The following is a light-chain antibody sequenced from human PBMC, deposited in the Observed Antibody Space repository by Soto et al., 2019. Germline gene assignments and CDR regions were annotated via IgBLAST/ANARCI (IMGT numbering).Light chain of an antibody. CDR3: QQYNDWWT. Sequence: EMVMTQSPATLSVSPGERATLSCRASQSVRSNLAWYQRKPGQAPRLLIYGASTSATGIPARFSGSGSGTEFTLTISSLQSEDFAVYYCQQYNDWWTFGQGTQVDIK. CDR2: GAS. CDR1: QSVRSN. V-gene: IGKV3-15*01. J-gene: IGKJ1*01.